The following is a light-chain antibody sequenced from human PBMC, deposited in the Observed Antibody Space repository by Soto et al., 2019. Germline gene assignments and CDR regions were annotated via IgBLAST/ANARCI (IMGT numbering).Light chain of an antibody. Sequence: DIQMTQSPSSVSASVGDRVTITCRASQGISNWLAWYQQQPGKAPKLLIYAASSLQSGVPSRFRGGGSATHFTLIISNLQPQDFATYYCQQTNTFLPLTFGGGTKVEIK. J-gene: IGKJ4*01. CDR2: AAS. CDR3: QQTNTFLPLT. CDR1: QGISNW. V-gene: IGKV1-12*01.